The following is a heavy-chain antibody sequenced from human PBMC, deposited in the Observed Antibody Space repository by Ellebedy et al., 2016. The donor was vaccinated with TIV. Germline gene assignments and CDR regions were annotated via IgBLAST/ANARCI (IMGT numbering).Heavy chain of an antibody. J-gene: IGHJ4*02. CDR2: ITSSGSTI. CDR1: GFTFSDYY. CDR3: ARYDDGLDY. D-gene: IGHD4-17*01. Sequence: GESLKISCAASGFTFSDYYMSWLRQAPGKGLEWVSYITSSGSTIYYADSVTGRFTISRDNTKNSLYLQMNSLRADDTAVYYCARYDDGLDYWGRGTLVTVSS. V-gene: IGHV3-11*01.